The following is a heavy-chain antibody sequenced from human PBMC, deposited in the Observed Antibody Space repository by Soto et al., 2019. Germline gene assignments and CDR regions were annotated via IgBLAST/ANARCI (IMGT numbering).Heavy chain of an antibody. Sequence: QVQLVESGGGVVQPGRSRRLSCAASGFTFSSYGMHWVRQAPGKGVEWVAVIWYDGSNKYYADSVKGRFTISRDKSKNTLYLQMNSLRAEDTAVYYCARDTYGCDYWGQGPLVTVSS. V-gene: IGHV3-33*01. CDR3: ARDTYGCDY. D-gene: IGHD3-10*01. CDR1: GFTFSSYG. J-gene: IGHJ4*02. CDR2: IWYDGSNK.